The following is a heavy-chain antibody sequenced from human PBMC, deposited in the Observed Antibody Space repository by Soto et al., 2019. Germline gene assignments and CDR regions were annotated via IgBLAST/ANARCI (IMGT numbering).Heavy chain of an antibody. CDR1: GGARSSSRYY. CDR3: ARHLTYCSAGSCYSDFPYYGMDV. D-gene: IGHD2-15*01. CDR2: IFYSGST. Sequence: SETLALTYTVSGGARSSSRYYWGWIRRPPGKGRGWIGSIFYSGSTYYNPSLKSRVTISVDTSKNQFSLKLSSVTAADTAVYYCARHLTYCSAGSCYSDFPYYGMDVWGQGTTVT. V-gene: IGHV4-39*01. J-gene: IGHJ6*02.